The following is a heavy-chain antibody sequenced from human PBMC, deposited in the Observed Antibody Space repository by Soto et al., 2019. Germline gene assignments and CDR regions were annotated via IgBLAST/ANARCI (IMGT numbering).Heavy chain of an antibody. J-gene: IGHJ6*03. V-gene: IGHV3-48*01. CDR1: GFSFRSYA. CDR3: ASDWYYMDV. Sequence: GGSLRLSCAASGFSFRSYAMNWVRQAPGKGLEWVSYISSGSSTIYYADSVKGRFTISRDNAKNSLYLQMNSLRAEDTAVYYCASDWYYMDVWGKGTTVTVPS. D-gene: IGHD2-21*01. CDR2: ISSGSSTI.